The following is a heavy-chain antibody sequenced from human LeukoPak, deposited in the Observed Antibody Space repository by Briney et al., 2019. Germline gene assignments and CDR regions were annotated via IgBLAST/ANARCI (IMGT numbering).Heavy chain of an antibody. D-gene: IGHD6-13*01. Sequence: SETLSLTCTVSGGSISSSSYYWGWIRQPPGKGLEWIGSVYYSGSTYYNPSLKSRVTISVDTSKNQFSLKLSSVTAADTAVYYCARDPVRGSSWSDYWGQGTLVTVSS. CDR2: VYYSGST. CDR1: GGSISSSSYY. J-gene: IGHJ4*02. CDR3: ARDPVRGSSWSDY. V-gene: IGHV4-39*07.